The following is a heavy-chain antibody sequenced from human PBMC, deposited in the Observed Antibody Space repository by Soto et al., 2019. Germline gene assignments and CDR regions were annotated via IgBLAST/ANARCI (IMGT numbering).Heavy chain of an antibody. J-gene: IGHJ4*02. V-gene: IGHV3-7*01. CDR2: IKQDGSEK. CDR3: ARDPWFGELLSFDY. CDR1: GFTFRSYW. Sequence: EVQLVESGGGLVQPGGPLSPSCAPPGFTFRSYWMTGVPRPPGKGLEGVANIKQDGSEKYYVDSVKGRFTISRDNAKNSLYLQMNSLRAEDTAVYYCARDPWFGELLSFDYWGQGTLVTVSS. D-gene: IGHD3-10*01.